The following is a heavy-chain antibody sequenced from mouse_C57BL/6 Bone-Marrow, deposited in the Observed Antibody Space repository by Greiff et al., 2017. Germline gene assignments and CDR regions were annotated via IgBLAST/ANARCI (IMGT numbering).Heavy chain of an antibody. J-gene: IGHJ4*01. D-gene: IGHD3-2*02. CDR2: IRSKSSNYAT. Sequence: EVKVEESGGGLVQPKGSLKLSCAASGFTFNTYAMHWVRQAPGKGLEWVARIRSKSSNYATYYADSVKDRFTISRDDSQSMLYLQMNNLKTEDTAMYYCVKGSGYPYYYAMDYWGQGTSVTVSS. CDR1: GFTFNTYA. CDR3: VKGSGYPYYYAMDY. V-gene: IGHV10-3*01.